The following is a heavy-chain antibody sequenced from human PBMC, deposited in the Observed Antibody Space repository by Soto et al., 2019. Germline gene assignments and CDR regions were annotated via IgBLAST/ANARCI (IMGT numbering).Heavy chain of an antibody. V-gene: IGHV4-59*01. CDR1: GGSISNYY. Sequence: QVQLQESGPGLVKPSETLSLACAVSGGSISNYYWSWIRQPPGKGLEWIGYIYYTGSTTYNPSLTGRVTISGDTSKNHVTLIRSSVTAADPAVYYCARARHWLDYWGRGSLVTVSS. CDR2: IYYTGST. J-gene: IGHJ4*02. CDR3: ARARHWLDY. D-gene: IGHD6-19*01.